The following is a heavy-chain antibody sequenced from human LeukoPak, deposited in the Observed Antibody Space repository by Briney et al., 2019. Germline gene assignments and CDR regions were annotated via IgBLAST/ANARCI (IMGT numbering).Heavy chain of an antibody. CDR2: IKTDGSIT. CDR1: GFSFSVYW. CDR3: ARLREIPVFGVVTKSTSYFDY. V-gene: IGHV3-74*01. J-gene: IGHJ4*02. Sequence: GALRLSCAASGFSFSVYWMHSVRHAPGEGQGWVSRIKTDGSITDYADFVKGRFTIPRDNAKNTLYLQMNSLRAEDTAVYYCARLREIPVFGVVTKSTSYFDYWGQGTLVTVSS. D-gene: IGHD3-3*01.